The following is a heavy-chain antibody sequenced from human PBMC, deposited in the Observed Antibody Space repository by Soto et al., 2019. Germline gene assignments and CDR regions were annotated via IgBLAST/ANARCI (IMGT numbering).Heavy chain of an antibody. V-gene: IGHV4-59*08. CDR3: ARRLGVLMGWGDYYYYMDV. CDR1: GGSISSYY. J-gene: IGHJ6*03. Sequence: SQTLSLTCTVSGGSISSYYWSWIRQPPGKGLEWIGYIYYSGSTNYNPSLKSRVTISVDTSKNQFSLKLSSVTAADTAVYYCARRLGVLMGWGDYYYYMDVWGKGTTVTVSS. CDR2: IYYSGST. D-gene: IGHD2-8*01.